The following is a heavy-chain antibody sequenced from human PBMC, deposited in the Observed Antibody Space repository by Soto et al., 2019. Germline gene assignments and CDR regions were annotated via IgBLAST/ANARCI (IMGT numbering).Heavy chain of an antibody. J-gene: IGHJ6*02. CDR2: IYYSGTT. V-gene: IGHV4-59*08. CDR1: GGSISSGY. CDR3: ARGFVPYYYGLDV. Sequence: ASETLSLTCTVSGGSISSGYWNWIRQVPGKGLEWIGYIYYSGTTKYNPSLKSRVTISQDRSNNQFSLKLNSVTAADTAVYYCARGFVPYYYGLDVWGQGTTVTAP.